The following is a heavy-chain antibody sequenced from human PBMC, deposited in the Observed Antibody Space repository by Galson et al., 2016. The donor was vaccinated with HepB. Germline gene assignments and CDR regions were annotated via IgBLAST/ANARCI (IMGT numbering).Heavy chain of an antibody. CDR3: ARSFNGYPRDASDL. V-gene: IGHV3-33*05. Sequence: SLRLSCAASGFSFGNYAMHWVRQDPGKGLEWVAVISYDGGNKDYAGFVKGRFTVSRDNSKKTLYLQMNNLRAEDTGVYYCARSFNGYPRDASDLWGQGTVVIVSS. CDR1: GFSFGNYA. CDR2: ISYDGGNK. J-gene: IGHJ3*01. D-gene: IGHD5-18*01.